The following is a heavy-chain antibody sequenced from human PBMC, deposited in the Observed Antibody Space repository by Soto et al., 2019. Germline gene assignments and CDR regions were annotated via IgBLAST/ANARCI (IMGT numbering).Heavy chain of an antibody. CDR1: GDSISSSSQY. J-gene: IGHJ5*02. Sequence: SETLSLTCSVSGDSISSSSQYWGWIRQPPGKGLEWIGSIHYSGTSYYNPSLKSRVTIFVDTSKNQLSLKLSSVTAADTAVYYCARHWIAGSSIPWGQGTLVTVLS. V-gene: IGHV4-39*01. CDR2: IHYSGTS. CDR3: ARHWIAGSSIP. D-gene: IGHD2-21*01.